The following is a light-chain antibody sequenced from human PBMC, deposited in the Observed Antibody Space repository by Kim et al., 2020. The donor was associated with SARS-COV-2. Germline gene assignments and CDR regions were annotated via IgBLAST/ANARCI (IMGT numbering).Light chain of an antibody. J-gene: IGLJ2*01. CDR3: SSYAGSYPVV. CDR1: SSDVGGYNY. Sequence: QSALTQPRSVSGSPGQSVTISCTGTSSDVGGYNYVSWYQQHPGKAPKLMIYDVSKRPSGVPDRFSGSKSGNTASLTISGLQAEDEADYYCSSYAGSYPVVFGGGTQLTVL. V-gene: IGLV2-11*01. CDR2: DVS.